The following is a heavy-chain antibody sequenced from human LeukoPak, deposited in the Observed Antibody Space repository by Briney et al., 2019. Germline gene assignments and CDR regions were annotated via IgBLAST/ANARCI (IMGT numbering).Heavy chain of an antibody. CDR3: AKDLATASGKPGGY. Sequence: PGGSLRLSCAASGFTFSSYAMSWVRQAPGKGLDWVSSISNGGDGTFYADSVKGRFTISRDNSKNTLFLQMNSLRAEDTAIYYCAKDLATASGKPGGYWGQRTLVTVSS. V-gene: IGHV3-23*01. CDR1: GFTFSSYA. CDR2: ISNGGDGT. J-gene: IGHJ4*02. D-gene: IGHD2-21*02.